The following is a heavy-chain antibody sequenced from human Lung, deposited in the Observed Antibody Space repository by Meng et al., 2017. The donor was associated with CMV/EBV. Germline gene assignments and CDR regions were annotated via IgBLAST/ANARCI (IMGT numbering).Heavy chain of an antibody. J-gene: IGHJ5*02. CDR2: ISAYNGNT. Sequence: QVQVVRSGVEVKKPGASVKVSCKASGYTFTSVGISGVRQAPGQGLEWMGWISAYNGNTNYAQKLQGRVTMTTDTSTSTAYMELRSLRSDDTAVYYCAASSSSWYQNWFDPWGQGTLVTVSS. CDR1: GYTFTSVG. CDR3: AASSSSWYQNWFDP. D-gene: IGHD6-13*01. V-gene: IGHV1-18*01.